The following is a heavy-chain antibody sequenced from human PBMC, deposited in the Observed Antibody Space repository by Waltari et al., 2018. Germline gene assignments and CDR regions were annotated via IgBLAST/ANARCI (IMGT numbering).Heavy chain of an antibody. J-gene: IGHJ4*02. CDR3: ARTQIAAAGLGY. Sequence: EVQLVESGGGLIQPGGSLRLSCAASGFTVSSHYMSWVRQAPGKGLEWVSVIYSGGSTYYADSVKGRFTISRDNSKNTLYLQMNSLRAEDTAVYYCARTQIAAAGLGYWGQGTLVTVSS. V-gene: IGHV3-53*01. CDR1: GFTVSSHY. CDR2: IYSGGST. D-gene: IGHD6-13*01.